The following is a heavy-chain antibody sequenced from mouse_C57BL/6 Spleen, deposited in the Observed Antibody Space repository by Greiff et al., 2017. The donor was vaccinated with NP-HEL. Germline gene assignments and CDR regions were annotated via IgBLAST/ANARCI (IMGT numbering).Heavy chain of an antibody. J-gene: IGHJ4*01. CDR1: GFTFSDYY. V-gene: IGHV5-16*01. D-gene: IGHD1-1*01. CDR3: AREAGSSYGYAMDY. Sequence: EVKLMESEGGLVQPGSSMKLSCTASGFTFSDYYMAWVRQVPEKGLEWVANINYDGSSTYYLDSLKSRFIISRDNAKNILYLQMSSLKSEDTATYYCAREAGSSYGYAMDYWGQGTSVTVSS. CDR2: INYDGSST.